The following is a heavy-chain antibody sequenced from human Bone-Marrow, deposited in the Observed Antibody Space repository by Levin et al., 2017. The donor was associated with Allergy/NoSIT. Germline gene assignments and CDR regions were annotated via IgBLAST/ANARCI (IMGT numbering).Heavy chain of an antibody. CDR2: ISAYNGNT. Sequence: ASVKVSCKASGYTFTSYGISWVRQAPGQGLEWMGWISAYNGNTNYAQKLQGRVTMTTDTSTSTAYMELRSLRSDDTAVYYCARVGNDPGPLTANYYYYYYMDVWGKGTTVTVSS. J-gene: IGHJ6*03. D-gene: IGHD1-1*01. CDR3: ARVGNDPGPLTANYYYYYYMDV. CDR1: GYTFTSYG. V-gene: IGHV1-18*01.